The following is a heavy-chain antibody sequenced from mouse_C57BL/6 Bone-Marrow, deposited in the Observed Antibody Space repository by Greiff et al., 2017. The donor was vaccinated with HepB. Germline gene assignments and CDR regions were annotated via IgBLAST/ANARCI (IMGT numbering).Heavy chain of an antibody. CDR3: ARKRRIYYDYDETFAY. J-gene: IGHJ3*01. CDR2: INPSSGYT. D-gene: IGHD2-4*01. Sequence: QVQLQQSGAELAKPGASVKLSCKASGYTFTSYWMHWVKQRPGQGLEWIGYINPSSGYTKYNQKFKDKATLTADKSSSTAYMQLSSLTYEDSAVYYCARKRRIYYDYDETFAYWGQGTLVTVSA. CDR1: GYTFTSYW. V-gene: IGHV1-7*01.